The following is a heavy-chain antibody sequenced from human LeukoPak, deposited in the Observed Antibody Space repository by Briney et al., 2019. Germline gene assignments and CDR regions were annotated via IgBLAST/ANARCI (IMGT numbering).Heavy chain of an antibody. D-gene: IGHD3-10*01. CDR3: ARATMVRGVGSADAFDI. Sequence: GSLRLSCAASGFTVSSNYMSWVRQAPGKGLEWVSVIYSGGSTYYADSVKGRFTISRDNSKNTLYLQMNSLRAEDTAVYYCARATMVRGVGSADAFDIWGQGTMVTVSS. V-gene: IGHV3-66*01. J-gene: IGHJ3*02. CDR2: IYSGGST. CDR1: GFTVSSNY.